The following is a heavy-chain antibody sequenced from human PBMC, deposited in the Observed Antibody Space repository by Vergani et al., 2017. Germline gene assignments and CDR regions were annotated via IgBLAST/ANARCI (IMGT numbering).Heavy chain of an antibody. CDR1: GGSFSGYH. CDR3: VRAPHRYGMDV. V-gene: IGHV4-34*01. Sequence: QVQLQQWGAGLLKPSETLSLTCAVYGGSFSGYHWSWIRQPPGKGLEWIGEINHSGSTNYNPSLKSRVTISLDTSKNQFSLKLSSVTAADTAVYYCVRAPHRYGMDVWGQGTTVTVSS. CDR2: INHSGST. J-gene: IGHJ6*02.